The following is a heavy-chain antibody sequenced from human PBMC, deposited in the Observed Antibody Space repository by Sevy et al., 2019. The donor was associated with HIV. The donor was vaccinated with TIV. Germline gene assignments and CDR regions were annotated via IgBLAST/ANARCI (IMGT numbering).Heavy chain of an antibody. CDR2: IIPVYGTT. CDR1: GDTFRKYV. CDR3: ARDMTCGGDCYYFDN. V-gene: IGHV1-69*13. D-gene: IGHD2-21*02. Sequence: ASVKVSCKASGDTFRKYVISWARQAPGQGLEWMGGIIPVYGTTNYAQKFQARVTFTADASTSTVYMELSRLRSEDTAVYYCARDMTCGGDCYYFDNWGQGTLVTVSS. J-gene: IGHJ4*02.